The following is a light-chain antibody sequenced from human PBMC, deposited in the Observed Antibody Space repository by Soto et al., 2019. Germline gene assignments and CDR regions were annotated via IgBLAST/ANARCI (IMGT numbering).Light chain of an antibody. V-gene: IGKV1-39*01. CDR3: QQSYSTPRT. CDR2: AAS. Sequence: IQMTQSPSSLSASVGYSVTTTCPTSQSIDNYLNWYQQKPGKAPKLLMYAASTLQSGVPSRFSGSGSGTDFTLTSSSLQPEDFATYYCQQSYSTPRTFGQGTKVDIK. J-gene: IGKJ1*01. CDR1: QSIDNY.